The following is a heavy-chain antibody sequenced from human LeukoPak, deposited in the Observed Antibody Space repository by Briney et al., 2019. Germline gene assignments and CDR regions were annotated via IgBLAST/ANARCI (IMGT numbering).Heavy chain of an antibody. V-gene: IGHV3-21*01. J-gene: IGHJ4*02. Sequence: GGSLRLSCAASGFSLSSYSMNWVRQAPGKGLEWVSSISSSSSYVDYADSVTGRFTISRDNGKNSLYLQMDGLTAEDTAVYYCARDRPSLYCASTSCALDYWGQGTQVTVSS. D-gene: IGHD2-2*01. CDR1: GFSLSSYS. CDR2: ISSSSSYV. CDR3: ARDRPSLYCASTSCALDY.